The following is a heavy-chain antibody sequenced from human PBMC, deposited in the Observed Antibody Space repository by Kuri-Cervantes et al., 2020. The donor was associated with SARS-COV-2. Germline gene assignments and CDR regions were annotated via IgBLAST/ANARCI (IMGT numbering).Heavy chain of an antibody. CDR3: ARAYGGNFFDY. V-gene: IGHV3-64*04. D-gene: IGHD4-23*01. CDR1: GFTFSSYA. Sequence: GGSLRLSCAASGFTFSSYAMHWVRQVQGKGLEYVSAISSNGGSTYYADSLMGRFNISRDNSKNPLYRQMNSLRAEDTGVCYCARAYGGNFFDYWGQGTLVTVSS. J-gene: IGHJ4*02. CDR2: ISSNGGST.